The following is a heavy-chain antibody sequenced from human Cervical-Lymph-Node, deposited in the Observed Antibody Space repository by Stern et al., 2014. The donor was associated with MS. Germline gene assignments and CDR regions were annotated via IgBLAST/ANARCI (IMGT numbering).Heavy chain of an antibody. D-gene: IGHD6-13*01. J-gene: IGHJ4*02. Sequence: QVQLVESGAGVKRPESSVKVSCKTSGGSLSTLDISWVRQAPGQGLEWVGEIMPLLGTAHYAQKFKGRLTITADDSTSTVYMELSSLKSEDTAIYFCARHQAGIAANWGQGTLVTVTS. CDR1: GGSLSTLD. CDR2: IMPLLGTA. V-gene: IGHV1-69*19. CDR3: ARHQAGIAAN.